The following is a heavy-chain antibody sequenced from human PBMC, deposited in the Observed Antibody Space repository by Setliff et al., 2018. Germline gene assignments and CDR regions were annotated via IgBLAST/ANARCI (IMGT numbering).Heavy chain of an antibody. J-gene: IGHJ4*02. CDR1: GGSFTPYY. D-gene: IGHD3-10*01. Sequence: KPSETLSLTCTVSGGSFTPYYWSWIRHSPGKGLEWIGFIFYSGDTKSNPSLKSRVTMSVNTSKNQFSLQLSSVTAADTAVYYCARDRTYYGSGNYTRWFDYWGQGTLVTVSS. CDR3: ARDRTYYGSGNYTRWFDY. CDR2: IFYSGDT. V-gene: IGHV4-59*01.